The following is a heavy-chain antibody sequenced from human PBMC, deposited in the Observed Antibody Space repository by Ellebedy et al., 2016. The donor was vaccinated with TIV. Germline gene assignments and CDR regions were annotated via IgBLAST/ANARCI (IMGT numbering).Heavy chain of an antibody. CDR1: GFTFSSYA. CDR3: AKDPPYGDYVTYYFDY. Sequence: GESLKISCAASGFTFSSYAMSWVRQAPGKGLEWVSAISGSGGSTYYADSVKGRFTISRDNSKNTLYLQMNSLRAEDTAEYYCAKDPPYGDYVTYYFDYWGQGTLVTVSS. CDR2: ISGSGGST. D-gene: IGHD4-17*01. J-gene: IGHJ4*02. V-gene: IGHV3-23*01.